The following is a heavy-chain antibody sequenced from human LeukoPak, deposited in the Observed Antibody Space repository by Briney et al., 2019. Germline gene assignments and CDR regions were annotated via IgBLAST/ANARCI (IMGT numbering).Heavy chain of an antibody. CDR2: IYSGGST. CDR1: GFTVSNIY. J-gene: IGHJ4*02. Sequence: GGSLRLSCAASGFTVSNIYMSWVRQAPGKGLEWVSVIYSGGSTYYADSVKGRFTFSRDISKNTLYLQMNSLRTEDTAVYYCARDRIISGWYAGFADWGQLTLVT. V-gene: IGHV3-66*02. D-gene: IGHD6-13*01. CDR3: ARDRIISGWYAGFAD.